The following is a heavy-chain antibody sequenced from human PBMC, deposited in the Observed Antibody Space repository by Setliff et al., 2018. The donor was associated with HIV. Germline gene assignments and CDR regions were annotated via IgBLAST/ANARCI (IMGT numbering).Heavy chain of an antibody. CDR1: GFTFSNAW. D-gene: IGHD3-22*01. Sequence: PGGSLRLSCAASGFTFSNAWMSWVRQAPGKGLEWVGRIKSKTDGGTTDYAAPVKGRFTIPRDDSKNTLYLQMNSLKTEDTAVYYCTSRYYYDSFLESGWGQGTLVTVSS. J-gene: IGHJ4*02. CDR3: TSRYYYDSFLESG. V-gene: IGHV3-15*01. CDR2: IKSKTDGGTT.